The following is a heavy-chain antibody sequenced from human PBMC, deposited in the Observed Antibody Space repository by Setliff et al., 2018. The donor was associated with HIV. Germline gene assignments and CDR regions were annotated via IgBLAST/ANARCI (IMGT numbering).Heavy chain of an antibody. V-gene: IGHV1-3*01. CDR2: INAGNGNT. Sequence: ASVKVSCKASGYTFGNYDINWVRQATGQGLEWMGWINAGNGNTKYSEKFQGRVTITRDTSASTAYMELSSLRSEDTAVYYCARDRPAARGPYYYYMDVWGKGTTVTVSS. CDR3: ARDRPAARGPYYYYMDV. J-gene: IGHJ6*03. D-gene: IGHD2-2*01. CDR1: GYTFGNYD.